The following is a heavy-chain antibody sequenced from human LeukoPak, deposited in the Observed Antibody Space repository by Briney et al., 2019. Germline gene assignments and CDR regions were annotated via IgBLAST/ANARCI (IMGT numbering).Heavy chain of an antibody. CDR2: IKGDGSDK. Sequence: GGSLRLSCAASGFTFSSYWMSWVRQAPGKGLEWVAKIKGDGSDKYYLDSVKGRFTISRDNAKNLLYLQMNSLRFEDTAVYYCAKEEGGGSCHDYWGQGTLVTVSS. V-gene: IGHV3-7*01. D-gene: IGHD2-15*01. CDR3: AKEEGGGSCHDY. CDR1: GFTFSSYW. J-gene: IGHJ4*02.